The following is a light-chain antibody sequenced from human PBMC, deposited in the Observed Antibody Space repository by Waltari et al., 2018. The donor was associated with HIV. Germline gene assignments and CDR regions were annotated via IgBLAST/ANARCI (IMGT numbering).Light chain of an antibody. Sequence: QSVLTQPPSASGTPGQRVTISCSGRNSNIGSHSVNWYQQVPGTAPKLLLYSNNHRPSGVPDRFSGSKSGNSASLAISGLRSEDEADYYCAAWDDSRNGEVIFGGGTKLTVL. J-gene: IGLJ2*01. CDR1: NSNIGSHS. CDR2: SNN. CDR3: AAWDDSRNGEVI. V-gene: IGLV1-44*01.